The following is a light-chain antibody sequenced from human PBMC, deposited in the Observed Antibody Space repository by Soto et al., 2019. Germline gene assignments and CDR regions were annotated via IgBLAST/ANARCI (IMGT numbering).Light chain of an antibody. Sequence: QSALTQPASVSGSPGQSITISCTGTSTDVGRYNYVSWYQQHPGKAPKLMVYDVSNRPSWVSNRFSGSKSGITASLTISGLQAEDEADYYCTSYTSDSTYVFGTGTKATVL. CDR1: STDVGRYNY. CDR2: DVS. J-gene: IGLJ1*01. CDR3: TSYTSDSTYV. V-gene: IGLV2-14*01.